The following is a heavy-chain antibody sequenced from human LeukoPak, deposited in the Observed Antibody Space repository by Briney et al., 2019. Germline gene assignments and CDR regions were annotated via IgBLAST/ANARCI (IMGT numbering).Heavy chain of an antibody. J-gene: IGHJ3*02. V-gene: IGHV3-23*01. CDR1: GFTFRRYA. Sequence: GGSLRLSCAASGFTFRRYARMWRRQAPGKGLEWVSAISSNMRLYAGSVKGRFTISRDNSKNTLYMQLSSLRVEDTAVYYCARAPNGDYIGDFEICGQGTMVTVSS. D-gene: IGHD4-17*01. CDR2: ISSNMR. CDR3: ARAPNGDYIGDFEI.